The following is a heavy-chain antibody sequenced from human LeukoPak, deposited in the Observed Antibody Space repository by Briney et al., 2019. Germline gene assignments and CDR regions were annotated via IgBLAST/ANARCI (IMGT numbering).Heavy chain of an antibody. CDR2: ITTSGGGT. CDR3: AKGSYGDYEN. J-gene: IGHJ4*02. CDR1: GFTFSSFA. V-gene: IGHV3-23*01. D-gene: IGHD4-17*01. Sequence: QAGGSLRLSCAASGFTFSSFAMSWVRQTPGKGLEWVSTITTSGGGTYYADSVKGRFTISRDNSRNTLFLQLNALRAEDTAVYYCAKGSYGDYENWGQGTLVTVSS.